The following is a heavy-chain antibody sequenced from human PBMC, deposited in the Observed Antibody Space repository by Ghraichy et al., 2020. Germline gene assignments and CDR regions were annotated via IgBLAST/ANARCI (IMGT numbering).Heavy chain of an antibody. D-gene: IGHD2-2*01. Sequence: GGSLRLSCAGSGFSFNDYIINWVRQAPGKGLEWVSSIRSSGDFRYYAASVKGRFTISRDYAKNSWSLEMASLRVEDTALYYCARVVRIVPAGPLDFWGQGNLVTVAS. J-gene: IGHJ4*02. V-gene: IGHV3-21*01. CDR1: GFSFNDYI. CDR2: IRSSGDFR. CDR3: ARVVRIVPAGPLDF.